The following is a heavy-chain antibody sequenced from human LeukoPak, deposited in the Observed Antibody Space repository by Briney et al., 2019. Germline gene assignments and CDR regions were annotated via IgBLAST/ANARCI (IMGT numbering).Heavy chain of an antibody. CDR1: GGSISSSSYY. J-gene: IGHJ4*02. CDR3: ARHSTPDSNSYYFDY. Sequence: PSETLSLTCTVSGGSISSSSYYWGWIRQPPGKGLEWIGSIYYSGSTYYNPSLKSRVTISVDTSKNQFSLKLSSVTAADTAVYYCARHSTPDSNSYYFDYWGQGTLVTVSS. D-gene: IGHD4-11*01. CDR2: IYYSGST. V-gene: IGHV4-39*01.